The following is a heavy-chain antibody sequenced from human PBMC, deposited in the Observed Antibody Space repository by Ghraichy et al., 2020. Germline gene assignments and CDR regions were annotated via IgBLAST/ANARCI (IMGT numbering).Heavy chain of an antibody. CDR3: ARDRLTYSSGPRKYYYYGMDV. J-gene: IGHJ6*02. CDR2: INPSGGST. V-gene: IGHV1-46*01. CDR1: GYTFTSYY. D-gene: IGHD6-19*01. Sequence: ASVKVSCKASGYTFTSYYMHWVRQAPGQGLEWMGIINPSGGSTSYAQKFQGRVTMTRDTSTSTVYMELSSLRSEDTAVYYCARDRLTYSSGPRKYYYYGMDVWGQGTTVTVSS.